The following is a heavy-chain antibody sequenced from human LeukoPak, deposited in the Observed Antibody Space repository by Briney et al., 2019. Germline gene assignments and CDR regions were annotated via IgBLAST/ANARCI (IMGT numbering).Heavy chain of an antibody. Sequence: ASVKVSCKVSGYTXTELSMHWVRQAPGKGLEWMGGFDPEDGETIYAQKFQGRVTMTEDTSTDTAYMELSSLRSEDTAVYYCATFTYCSGGSCYWGQGTLVTVSS. CDR2: FDPEDGET. V-gene: IGHV1-24*01. D-gene: IGHD2-15*01. CDR1: GYTXTELS. J-gene: IGHJ4*02. CDR3: ATFTYCSGGSCY.